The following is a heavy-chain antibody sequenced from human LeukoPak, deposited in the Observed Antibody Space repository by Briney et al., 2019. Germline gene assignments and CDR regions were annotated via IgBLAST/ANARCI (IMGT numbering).Heavy chain of an antibody. CDR3: AKDIGEAAGTSWFDP. Sequence: GGSLRLSCAASGFTFSSYAMSWVRQAPGKGLEWVANIKQDGSEKYYVDSVKGRFTISRDNAKNSLYLQMNSLRAEDTALYYCAKDIGEAAGTSWFDPWGQGTLVTVSS. CDR1: GFTFSSYA. J-gene: IGHJ5*02. D-gene: IGHD6-13*01. V-gene: IGHV3-7*03. CDR2: IKQDGSEK.